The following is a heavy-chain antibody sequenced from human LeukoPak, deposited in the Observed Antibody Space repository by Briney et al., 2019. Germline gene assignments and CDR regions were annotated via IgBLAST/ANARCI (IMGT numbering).Heavy chain of an antibody. V-gene: IGHV3-48*01. D-gene: IGHD6-6*01. CDR1: GFTFGSLG. Sequence: PGGSLRLSCAASGFTFGSLGMHWVRQAPGKGLEWVSYISSSSSTIYYADSVKGRFTISRDNAKNSLYLQMNSLRAEDTAVYYCARDQEGDVYSSSAGYWGQGTLVTVSS. J-gene: IGHJ4*02. CDR2: ISSSSSTI. CDR3: ARDQEGDVYSSSAGY.